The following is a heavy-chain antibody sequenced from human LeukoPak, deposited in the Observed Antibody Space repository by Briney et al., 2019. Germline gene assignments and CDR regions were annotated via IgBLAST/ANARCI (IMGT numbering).Heavy chain of an antibody. D-gene: IGHD2-21*02. J-gene: IGHJ4*02. CDR2: IQYDGSNK. CDR3: AKITALSPGAFDY. Sequence: GGSLRLSCATSGFTFSNYDMYWARQAPGKGLEWLAFIQYDGSNKYYTDSVKGRFTISRDSSRNTVHLQMNSLRPEDSAVYYCAKITALSPGAFDYWGQGTLVTVSS. V-gene: IGHV3-30*02. CDR1: GFTFSNYD.